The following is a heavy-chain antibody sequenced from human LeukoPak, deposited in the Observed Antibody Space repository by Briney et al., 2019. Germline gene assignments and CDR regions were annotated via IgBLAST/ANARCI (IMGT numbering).Heavy chain of an antibody. CDR1: GGSISSGGYY. V-gene: IGHV4-31*03. J-gene: IGHJ6*02. CDR2: IYYSGST. D-gene: IGHD1-26*01. CDR3: ARQVGRAYYYYYGMDV. Sequence: PSETLSLTCTVSGGSISSGGYYWSWIRQHPGKGLERIGYIYYSGSTYYNPSLKSRVTISVDTSKNQFSLKLSSVTAADTAVYYCARQVGRAYYYYYGMDVWGQGTTVTVSS.